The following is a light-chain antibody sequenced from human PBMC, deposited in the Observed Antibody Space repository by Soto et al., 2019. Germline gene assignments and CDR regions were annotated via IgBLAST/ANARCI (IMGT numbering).Light chain of an antibody. J-gene: IGKJ1*01. V-gene: IGKV1D-12*01. Sequence: QVTQSPSSVSASVGDRVTITCQTSKDISTSVAWYQQKPGKAPNLLIYSASALHRGVPSRLSGSGSGADFTLTVSRLQPEDSATYYCQQADSFPWTFGQGTKVDIK. CDR2: SAS. CDR1: KDISTS. CDR3: QQADSFPWT.